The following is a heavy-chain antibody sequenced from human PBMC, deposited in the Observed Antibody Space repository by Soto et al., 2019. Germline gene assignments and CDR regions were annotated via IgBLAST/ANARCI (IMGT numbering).Heavy chain of an antibody. D-gene: IGHD1-26*01. J-gene: IGHJ3*02. CDR2: ISYDGSNK. Sequence: GGSLRLSCAASGFTFSSYGMHWVRQAPGKGLEWVAVISYDGSNKYYADSVKGRFTISRDNSKNTLYLQMNSLRAEDTAVYYCAKEIGSYCAFDIWGQGTMVTVSS. V-gene: IGHV3-30*18. CDR1: GFTFSSYG. CDR3: AKEIGSYCAFDI.